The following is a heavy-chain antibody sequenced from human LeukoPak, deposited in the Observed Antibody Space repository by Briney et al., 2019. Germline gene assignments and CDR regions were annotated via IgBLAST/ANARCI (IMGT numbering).Heavy chain of an antibody. V-gene: IGHV1-8*01. CDR1: GYTFSSYD. CDR3: ARGPRVFGVVIAPYWYFDL. D-gene: IGHD3-3*01. CDR2: MNPNSGNA. Sequence: GASVKVSCKASGYTFSSYDINWVRQAAGQGLEWMGWMNPNSGNAGYAQKFQGRISITRNTSTNTAYMELSGLRSEDTAVYYCARGPRVFGVVIAPYWYFDLWGRGTLVTVSS. J-gene: IGHJ2*01.